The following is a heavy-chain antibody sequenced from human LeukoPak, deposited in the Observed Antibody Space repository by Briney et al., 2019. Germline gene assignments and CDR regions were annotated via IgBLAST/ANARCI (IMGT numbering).Heavy chain of an antibody. CDR3: AKEIITMVRGVIDPLDY. CDR1: GFTFSSYA. V-gene: IGHV3-23*01. D-gene: IGHD3-10*01. CDR2: ISGSGGST. J-gene: IGHJ4*02. Sequence: GGSLRLSCAASGFTFSSYAMSWVRQAPGKGLEWVSAISGSGGSTYYADSVKGRFTISRGNSKNTLYLQMNGLRAEDTAVYYCAKEIITMVRGVIDPLDYWGQGTLVTVSS.